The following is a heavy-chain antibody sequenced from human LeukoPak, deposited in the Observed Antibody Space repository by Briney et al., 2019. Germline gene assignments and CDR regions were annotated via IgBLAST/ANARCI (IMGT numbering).Heavy chain of an antibody. V-gene: IGHV1-69*04. CDR3: ASPIEGLERRASY. CDR1: GGTFSSYA. J-gene: IGHJ4*02. D-gene: IGHD1-1*01. Sequence: SVKVSCKASGGTFSSYAISWVRQAPGQGLEWMGRIIPILGIANYAQKFQGRVTITADKSTSTAYMELSSLRSEDTAVYYCASPIEGLERRASYWGQGALVTVSS. CDR2: IIPILGIA.